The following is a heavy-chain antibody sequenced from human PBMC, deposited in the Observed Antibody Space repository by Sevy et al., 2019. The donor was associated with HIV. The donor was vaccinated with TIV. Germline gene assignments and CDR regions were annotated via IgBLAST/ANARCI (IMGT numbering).Heavy chain of an antibody. V-gene: IGHV3-30-3*01. CDR2: ISYDGTNR. Sequence: GGSLRLSCIAAGFAFSTHAMHWVRQAPDKGLEWVAVISYDGTNRNYADSVKDRFTISRDNSKNTLHLQMNRLRAEDTSVYYCEREFTGCDLPLDYWGQGTLVTVSS. J-gene: IGHJ4*02. CDR1: GFAFSTHA. CDR3: EREFTGCDLPLDY. D-gene: IGHD5-12*01.